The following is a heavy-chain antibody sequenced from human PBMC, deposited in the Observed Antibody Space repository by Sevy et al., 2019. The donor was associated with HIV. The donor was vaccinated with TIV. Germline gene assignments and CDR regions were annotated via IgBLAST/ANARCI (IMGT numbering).Heavy chain of an antibody. J-gene: IGHJ4*02. Sequence: SETLSLTCAVYGGSFSGYYWSWIRQPPGKGLEWIGEINHSGSTNYNPSLKSRVTISVDTSKNQFSLKLSSVTAADTAVYYCARLLPNQETVDTAMATIEDSTLDFDYWGQGTLVTVSS. V-gene: IGHV4-34*01. CDR3: ARLLPNQETVDTAMATIEDSTLDFDY. CDR1: GGSFSGYY. D-gene: IGHD5-18*01. CDR2: INHSGST.